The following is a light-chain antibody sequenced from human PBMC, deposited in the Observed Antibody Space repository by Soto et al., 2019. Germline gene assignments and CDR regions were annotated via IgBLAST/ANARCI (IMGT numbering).Light chain of an antibody. Sequence: QSVLTRPPSASGTPGQRVTISCSGSSSNIESNFVYWYQQFPGTAPRLLIYRNNQRPSGVPDRFSGSKSGTSASLAISALRSEDEADYYCTVWDDSLSGRLFGGGTKLTVL. V-gene: IGLV1-47*01. J-gene: IGLJ2*01. CDR2: RNN. CDR3: TVWDDSLSGRL. CDR1: SSNIESNF.